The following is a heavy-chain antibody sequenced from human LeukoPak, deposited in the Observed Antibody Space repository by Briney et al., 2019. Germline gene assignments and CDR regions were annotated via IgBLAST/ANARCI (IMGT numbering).Heavy chain of an antibody. V-gene: IGHV1-69*04. D-gene: IGHD7-27*01. J-gene: IGHJ5*02. CDR1: GGTFSSYA. CDR2: IIPILGIA. CDR3: ASLTGTNWFDP. Sequence: LVKVSCKASGGTFSSYAISWVRQAPGQGLEWMGRIIPILGIANYAQKFQGRVTITADKSTSTAYMELSSLRSEDTAVYYCASLTGTNWFDPWAREPWSPSPQ.